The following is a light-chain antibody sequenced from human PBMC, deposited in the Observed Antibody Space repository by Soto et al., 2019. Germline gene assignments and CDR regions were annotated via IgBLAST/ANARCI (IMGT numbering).Light chain of an antibody. CDR2: DVS. CDR1: SSDIGGYNY. CDR3: SSYTSTSTLYV. J-gene: IGLJ1*01. V-gene: IGLV2-14*03. Sequence: QSVLTQPASVSGSPGQSITISCTGTSSDIGGYNYVSWYQQLPGKVPKLIIYDVSNRPSGVSHRFSGSKSGNAASLTISGLQAEDEADYYCSSYTSTSTLYVFGTGTKLTVL.